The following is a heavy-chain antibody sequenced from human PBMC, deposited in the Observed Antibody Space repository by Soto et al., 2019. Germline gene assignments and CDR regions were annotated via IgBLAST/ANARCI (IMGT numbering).Heavy chain of an antibody. CDR1: GGTFSSYA. CDR3: ARGTLGRRDGYS. V-gene: IGHV1-69*06. Sequence: SVKVSGKASGGTFSSYAISWVLQAPGQGLEWMGGIIPIFGTANYAQKFQGRVTITADKSTSTAYMELSSLRSEDTAVYYCARGTLGRRDGYSWGQGTLVTVSS. CDR2: IIPIFGTA. J-gene: IGHJ4*02. D-gene: IGHD4-4*01.